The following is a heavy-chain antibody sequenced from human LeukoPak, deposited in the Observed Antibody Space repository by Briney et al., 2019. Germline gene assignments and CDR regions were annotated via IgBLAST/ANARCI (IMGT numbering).Heavy chain of an antibody. Sequence: GGSLRLSCAASGFTFKTYTMHWVRQAPGMGLEWVSSISSSSCYIFYADSVKGRFTISRDNAKNSLYLQMSSLRAEDTAVYYCARDSWGSGSYLFDYWGQGTLVTVSS. CDR1: GFTFKTYT. V-gene: IGHV3-21*01. J-gene: IGHJ4*02. CDR2: ISSSSCYI. CDR3: ARDSWGSGSYLFDY. D-gene: IGHD1-26*01.